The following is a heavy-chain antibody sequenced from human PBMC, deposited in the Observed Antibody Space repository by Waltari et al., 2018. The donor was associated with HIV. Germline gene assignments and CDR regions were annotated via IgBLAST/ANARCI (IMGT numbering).Heavy chain of an antibody. D-gene: IGHD5-18*01. V-gene: IGHV1-69*04. CDR1: GGTFSSFT. J-gene: IGHJ4*02. Sequence: QVQLVQSGAEVKKPGSSVKVSCKASGGTFSSFTISWVRQAPGQGLEWMGRVIPMLGIANYAPKFQGRVTITADKSTGTAYMELSSLRSEDTAVYYCARDQYSSPSVGYFDYWGQGTLVTVSS. CDR3: ARDQYSSPSVGYFDY. CDR2: VIPMLGIA.